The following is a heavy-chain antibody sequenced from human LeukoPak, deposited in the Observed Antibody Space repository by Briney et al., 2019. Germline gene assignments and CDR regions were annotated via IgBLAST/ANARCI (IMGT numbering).Heavy chain of an antibody. D-gene: IGHD1-26*01. Sequence: PETLSLTCTVSGASISSYYWTWIRQPPGKGLEWVGYIYYSGSTSYSGSTNYNPSHKSRVTISVDTSKNQFSLKLSSVTAADTAVYYCARDVGAAPGYFDYWGQGTLVTVSS. V-gene: IGHV4-59*01. CDR3: ARDVGAAPGYFDY. CDR2: IYYSGSTSYSGST. J-gene: IGHJ4*02. CDR1: GASISSYY.